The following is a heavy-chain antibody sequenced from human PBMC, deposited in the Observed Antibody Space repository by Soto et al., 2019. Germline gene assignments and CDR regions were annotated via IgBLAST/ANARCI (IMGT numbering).Heavy chain of an antibody. CDR1: GGTFSSYA. V-gene: IGHV1-69*13. Sequence: SVKVSCKASGGTFSSYATSWVRQAPGQGLEWMGGIIPIFGTANYAQKFQGRVTITADESTSTAYMELSSLRSEDTAVYYCATLKREQWLVRGAYYYYYGMDVWGQGTTVTVSS. CDR2: IIPIFGTA. D-gene: IGHD6-19*01. J-gene: IGHJ6*02. CDR3: ATLKREQWLVRGAYYYYYGMDV.